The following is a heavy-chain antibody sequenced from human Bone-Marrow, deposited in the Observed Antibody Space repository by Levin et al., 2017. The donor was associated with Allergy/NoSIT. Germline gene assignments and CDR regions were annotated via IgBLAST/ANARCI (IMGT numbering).Heavy chain of an antibody. CDR1: GFTFSNYA. J-gene: IGHJ4*02. Sequence: PCWSLRLSCAASGFTFSNYAMSWVRQAPGKGLEWFASLPPLFLPSSSSSFPFLFTVSRDNSKNTLYLQMNSLRADDTAVYYCAKEMTTVVPVFDYWGQGTLVTVSS. D-gene: IGHD4-23*01. CDR3: AKEMTTVVPVFDY. V-gene: IGHV3-23*01. CDR2: LPPLFLP.